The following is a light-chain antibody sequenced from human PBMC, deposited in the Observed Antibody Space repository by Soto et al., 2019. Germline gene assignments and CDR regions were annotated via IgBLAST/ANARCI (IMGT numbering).Light chain of an antibody. CDR2: GAY. CDR3: QQYNNWPRGT. V-gene: IGKV3-15*01. J-gene: IGKJ1*01. Sequence: EIVMTQSPATLSVSPGERATLSCTASQSVSSNLAWYQQKPGQAPRLLIYGAYTRATGIPARFSGSGSGTEVTLTISSLQSEDFAVYYCQQYNNWPRGTFGQGTKV. CDR1: QSVSSN.